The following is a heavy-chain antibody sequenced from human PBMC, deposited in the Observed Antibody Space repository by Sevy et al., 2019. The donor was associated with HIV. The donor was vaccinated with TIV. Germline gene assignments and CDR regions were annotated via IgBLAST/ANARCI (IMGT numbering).Heavy chain of an antibody. D-gene: IGHD3-22*01. J-gene: IGHJ6*02. CDR2: IYYSGST. V-gene: IGHV4-59*01. CDR1: GGSISSYY. CDR3: ARDLTTTDDSSGYYYYYYGMDV. Sequence: QLPETLSLTCTVSGGSISSYYWSWIRQPPGKGLEWIGYIYYSGSTNYNPSLKSRVTISVDTSKNQFSLKLNSVTAADTAVYYCARDLTTTDDSSGYYYYYYGMDVWGQGTTVTVSS.